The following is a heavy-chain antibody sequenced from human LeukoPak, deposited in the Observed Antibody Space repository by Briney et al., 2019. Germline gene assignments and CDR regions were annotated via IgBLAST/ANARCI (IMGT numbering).Heavy chain of an antibody. Sequence: GGSLRLSCAASGFNFESYSMNWVRQAPGKGLEWVSSISFSGPYIYYAASVKGRFTISRDNAKKSLFLQLNSVKVEDTAVYYCARGDFRWEMATTIAFDIWGQGTMVTVSS. CDR2: ISFSGPYI. CDR1: GFNFESYS. CDR3: ARGDFRWEMATTIAFDI. J-gene: IGHJ3*02. D-gene: IGHD5-24*01. V-gene: IGHV3-21*01.